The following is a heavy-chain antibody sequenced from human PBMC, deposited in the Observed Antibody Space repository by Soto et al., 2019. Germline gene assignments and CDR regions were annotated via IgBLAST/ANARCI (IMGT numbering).Heavy chain of an antibody. Sequence: SLRLSCAASGFTFSSYAMSWVRQAPGKGLEWVSGVSGISGSGGSTYYADSVKGRFTISRDNSKNTLYLQMNSLRAEDTAVYYCARGHSSGWSYTSYYYYGMDVWGQGTTVTVSS. CDR1: GFTFSSYA. CDR3: ARGHSSGWSYTSYYYYGMDV. CDR2: ISGSGGST. V-gene: IGHV3-23*01. J-gene: IGHJ6*02. D-gene: IGHD6-19*01.